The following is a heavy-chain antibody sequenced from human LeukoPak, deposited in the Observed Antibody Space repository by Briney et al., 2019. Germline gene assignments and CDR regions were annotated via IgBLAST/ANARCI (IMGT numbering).Heavy chain of an antibody. CDR2: ISSSGSTI. J-gene: IGHJ5*02. V-gene: IGHV3-11*01. CDR1: GFTFSDYY. Sequence: GWSLRLSCAASGFTFSDYYMSWIRQAPGKGLEWVSYISSSGSTIYYADSVKGRFTISRDNAKNSLYLQMNSLRAEDTAVYYCASQNVDTAMVTWGQGTLVTVSS. D-gene: IGHD5-18*01. CDR3: ASQNVDTAMVT.